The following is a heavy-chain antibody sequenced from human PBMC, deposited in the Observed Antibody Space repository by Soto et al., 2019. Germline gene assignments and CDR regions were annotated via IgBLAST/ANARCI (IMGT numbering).Heavy chain of an antibody. D-gene: IGHD1-20*01. J-gene: IGHJ4*02. CDR3: ARPPPKDNWNLLRSPRDY. CDR1: GGSISSSSYY. CDR2: IYYSGST. V-gene: IGHV4-39*01. Sequence: QLQLQESGPGLVKPSETLSLTCTVSGGSISSSSYYWGWIRQPPGKGLEWIGSIYYSGSTYYNPSLQSPVTLSVNTSQNQFCLKPSSVTAPDTAVYYCARPPPKDNWNLLRSPRDYRGQGTLVNLSS.